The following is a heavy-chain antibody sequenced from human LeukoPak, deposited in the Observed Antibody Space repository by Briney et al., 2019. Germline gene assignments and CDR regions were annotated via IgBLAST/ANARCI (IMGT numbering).Heavy chain of an antibody. J-gene: IGHJ4*02. CDR3: ARDLGVYSRYYFDY. CDR2: ISSSSSTI. CDR1: GFSFSSYS. V-gene: IGHV3-48*01. Sequence: GGSLRLSYVASGFSFSSYSINWVRQAPGKGLEWVSYISSSSSTIYYADSVKGRFTISRDNAKNSLYLQMNSLRVEDTAVYYCARDLGVYSRYYFDYWGQGTLVTVSS. D-gene: IGHD2-8*01.